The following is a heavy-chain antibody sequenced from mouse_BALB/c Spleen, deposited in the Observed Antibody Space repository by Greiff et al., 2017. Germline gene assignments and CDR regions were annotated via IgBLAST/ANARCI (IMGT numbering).Heavy chain of an antibody. CDR2: ISTYYGDA. CDR1: GYTFTDYA. Sequence: VKLMESGAELVRPGVSVKISCKGSGYTFTDYAMHWVKQSHAKSLEWIGVISTYYGDASYNQKFKGKATMTVDKSSSTAYMELARLTSEDSAIYYCARGVVYYGYDEGFDYWGQGTTLTVSS. CDR3: ARGVVYYGYDEGFDY. V-gene: IGHV1S137*01. J-gene: IGHJ2*01. D-gene: IGHD2-2*01.